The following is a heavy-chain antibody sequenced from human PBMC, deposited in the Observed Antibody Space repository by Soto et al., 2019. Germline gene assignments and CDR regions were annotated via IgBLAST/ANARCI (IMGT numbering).Heavy chain of an antibody. Sequence: PSVKVSCKASGYTLTGNYMHWVLQAPGQGLEWMGWINPNSGGTNYAQKFQGRVTMTRDTSISTAYMELSRLRSDDTAVYYCARGYDILTGYLFDYWGQGTLVTVSS. J-gene: IGHJ4*02. D-gene: IGHD3-9*01. V-gene: IGHV1-2*02. CDR1: GYTLTGNY. CDR2: INPNSGGT. CDR3: ARGYDILTGYLFDY.